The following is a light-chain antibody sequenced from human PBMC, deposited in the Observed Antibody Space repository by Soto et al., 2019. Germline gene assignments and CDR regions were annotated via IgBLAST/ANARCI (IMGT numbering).Light chain of an antibody. V-gene: IGKV1-6*02. Sequence: AIQMTQSPSSLSASIGDRVTITCRASQAIGSYLSWYQQKSGEAPKLLIYGSSVLQTGVPSRFSARGSFTYFTLTISCLRPEDFATYFCLQDVSYPWTFGQGTKVEI. CDR1: QAIGSY. J-gene: IGKJ1*01. CDR3: LQDVSYPWT. CDR2: GSS.